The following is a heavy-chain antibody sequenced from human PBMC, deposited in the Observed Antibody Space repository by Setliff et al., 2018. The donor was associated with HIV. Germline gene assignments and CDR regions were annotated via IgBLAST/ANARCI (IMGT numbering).Heavy chain of an antibody. CDR1: GGSIMSDGYY. CDR2: TYNRGYT. V-gene: IGHV4-31*03. J-gene: IGHJ3*02. CDR3: ARVRRGFGDLVRAFDI. Sequence: PSETLSLTCTVSGGSIMSDGYYWNWIRQYPGKGLEWIGYTYNRGYTYYSPSLKSRVSTSIDTSQNQFSLKLSSVTVADTAVYYCARVRRGFGDLVRAFDIWGQGTMVTVSS. D-gene: IGHD3-10*01.